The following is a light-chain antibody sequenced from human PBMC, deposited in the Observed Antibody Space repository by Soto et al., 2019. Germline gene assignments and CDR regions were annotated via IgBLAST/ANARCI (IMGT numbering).Light chain of an antibody. CDR2: NVY. CDR1: SSDVGAYNF. J-gene: IGLJ1*01. V-gene: IGLV2-14*03. Sequence: HCVLSQPASVSGSRGQSIATSCTGTSSDVGAYNFVSWHQQHPGKAPKLMIYNVYDRPSGISYRFSGSKSGNTASLTISGLQGEAEADYYCSAYAVSRTYVFGTGTKVTVL. CDR3: SAYAVSRTYV.